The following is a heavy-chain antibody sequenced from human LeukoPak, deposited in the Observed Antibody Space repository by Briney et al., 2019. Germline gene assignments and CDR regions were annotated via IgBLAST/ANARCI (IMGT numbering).Heavy chain of an antibody. CDR2: IYYSGST. Sequence: SEALSLTCTVSGGSISSYYWSWIRQPPGKGLEWIGNIYYSGSTNYNPSLKSRVTISVDTPKNQFSLKLSSVTAADTAVYYCTRGSIAYYYMDVWGKGTTVTISS. CDR3: TRGSIAYYYMDV. V-gene: IGHV4-59*01. CDR1: GGSISSYY. J-gene: IGHJ6*03. D-gene: IGHD3-22*01.